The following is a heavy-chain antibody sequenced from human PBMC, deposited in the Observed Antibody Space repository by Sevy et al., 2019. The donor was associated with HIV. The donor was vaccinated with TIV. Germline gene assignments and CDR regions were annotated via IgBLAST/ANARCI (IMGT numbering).Heavy chain of an antibody. CDR2: IWFDGSNK. V-gene: IGHV3-33*01. CDR1: GFTFSSYG. D-gene: IGHD3-10*01. J-gene: IGHJ6*02. Sequence: GGSLRLSCAASGFTFSSYGMHWVRQAPGKGLEWVAVIWFDGSNKYYADSVKGRFTISRDKSKNTLYLQMNGLGAEDRAVYYCARVPRSITMVRGVPHYYYYGMDVWGQGTTVTVSS. CDR3: ARVPRSITMVRGVPHYYYYGMDV.